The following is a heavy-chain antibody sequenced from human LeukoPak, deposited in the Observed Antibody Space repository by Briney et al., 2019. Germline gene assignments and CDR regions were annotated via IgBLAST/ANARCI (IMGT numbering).Heavy chain of an antibody. CDR2: INSDGSST. CDR3: ARERYDFWSGFYYYYYGMDV. D-gene: IGHD3-3*01. J-gene: IGHJ6*02. Sequence: GGSLRLSCAASGFTFSSYWMHWVRQAPGKGLVWVSRINSDGSSTSYADSVKGRFTISRDNAKNTLYLQMNSLRAEDTAVYYCARERYDFWSGFYYYYYGMDVWGQGTTVTVSS. CDR1: GFTFSSYW. V-gene: IGHV3-74*01.